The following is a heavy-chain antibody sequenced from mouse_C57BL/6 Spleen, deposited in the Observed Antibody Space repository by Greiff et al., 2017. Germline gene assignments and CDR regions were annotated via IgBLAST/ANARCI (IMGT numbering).Heavy chain of an antibody. D-gene: IGHD1-1*01. V-gene: IGHV1-69*01. CDR2: IDPSDSYT. CDR3: AKAVVTNYFDY. Sequence: VQLQQPGAELVMPGASVKLSCKASGYTFTSYWMHWVKQRPGQGLEWIGEIDPSDSYTNYNQKFKGKSTLTVDKSSSTAYMQHSSLTSEDSAVYYGAKAVVTNYFDYWGQGTTLTVSS. CDR1: GYTFTSYW. J-gene: IGHJ2*01.